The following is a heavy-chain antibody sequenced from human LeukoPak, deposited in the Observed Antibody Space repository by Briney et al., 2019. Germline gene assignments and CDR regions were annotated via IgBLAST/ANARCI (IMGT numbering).Heavy chain of an antibody. D-gene: IGHD3-16*02. V-gene: IGHV3-53*01. J-gene: IGHJ3*02. CDR2: IYSGGST. CDR3: ERGRVWGSYRLGAFDI. Sequence: GGSLRLSCAASGFTVSSNYMSWVRQAPGKGLGWVSVIYSGGSTYYADSVKGRFTISRDNSKNTLYLQMNSLRAEDTAVYYCERGRVWGSYRLGAFDIWGQGTTVTVSS. CDR1: GFTVSSNY.